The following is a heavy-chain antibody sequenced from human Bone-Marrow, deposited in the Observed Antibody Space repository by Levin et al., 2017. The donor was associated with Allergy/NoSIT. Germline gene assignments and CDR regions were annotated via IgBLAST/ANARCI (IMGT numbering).Heavy chain of an antibody. V-gene: IGHV3-11*01. Sequence: GESLKISCTASEFSLGDFYMTWIRQAPGKGLEWISYISQSGDIKFHADSVRGRFTISRDNAKDSVYLHMESLKAEDMAVYYCARDLGSGSSSTCMDVWGPGTTVSVSS. CDR3: ARDLGSGSSSTCMDV. D-gene: IGHD1-1*01. CDR2: ISQSGDIK. CDR1: EFSLGDFY. J-gene: IGHJ6*02.